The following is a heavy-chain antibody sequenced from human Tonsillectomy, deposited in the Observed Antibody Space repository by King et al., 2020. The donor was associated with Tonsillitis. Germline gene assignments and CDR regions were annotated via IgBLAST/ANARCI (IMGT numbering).Heavy chain of an antibody. Sequence: VQLVESGGGVVQPGRSLRLSCAASGFTFSSYPMHWVRQAPGKGLQWVAVISYDGSDKYYEDSVKGRFTISRDNSKTTVYLKMHSLGAGDTAVYYCARDLYNNYYDSSGFFDFWGQGTLVTVSS. CDR2: ISYDGSDK. J-gene: IGHJ5*01. CDR3: ARDLYNNYYDSSGFFDF. CDR1: GFTFSSYP. V-gene: IGHV3-30*04. D-gene: IGHD3-22*01.